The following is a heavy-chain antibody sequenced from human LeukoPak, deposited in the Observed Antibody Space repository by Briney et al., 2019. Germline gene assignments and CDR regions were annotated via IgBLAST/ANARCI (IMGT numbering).Heavy chain of an antibody. Sequence: ASVKVSCKASGCTFNNNGISWVRQAPGQGLEWMGWISAYNGDTNYAQKLQGRVTMTTDTSTSTAYMEVRSLRSDDTAVYYCARDGRFGELFDYWGQGTLVTVSS. V-gene: IGHV1-18*01. CDR1: GCTFNNNG. CDR2: ISAYNGDT. CDR3: ARDGRFGELFDY. J-gene: IGHJ4*02. D-gene: IGHD3-10*01.